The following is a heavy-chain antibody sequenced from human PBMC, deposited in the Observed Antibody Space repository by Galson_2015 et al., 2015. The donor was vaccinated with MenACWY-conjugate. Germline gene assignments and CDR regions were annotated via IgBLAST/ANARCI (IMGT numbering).Heavy chain of an antibody. CDR2: IDPVNSNV. Sequence: QSGAEVKKSGESLKISCQGSGYSFTTYWIAWVRQMPGKGLQWMGLIDPVNSNVRYSPSFQGQVTISADESISTAYLQWSSLKASDTAMYYCARSPGDYWGQGTRVTASS. CDR1: GYSFTTYW. V-gene: IGHV5-51*01. CDR3: ARSPGDY. J-gene: IGHJ4*02.